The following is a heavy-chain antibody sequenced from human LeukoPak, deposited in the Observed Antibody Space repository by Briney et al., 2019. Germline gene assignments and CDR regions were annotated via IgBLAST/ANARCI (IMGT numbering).Heavy chain of an antibody. Sequence: GGSLILSCAASGFTFGSYEMNWVRQAPGKGLEWVSYISSSGSTIYYADSVKGRFTISRDNAKNSLYLQMNSLRAEDTAVYYCARGSSSGWYDYWGQGTLVTVSS. CDR3: ARGSSSGWYDY. CDR1: GFTFGSYE. V-gene: IGHV3-48*03. D-gene: IGHD6-19*01. J-gene: IGHJ4*02. CDR2: ISSSGSTI.